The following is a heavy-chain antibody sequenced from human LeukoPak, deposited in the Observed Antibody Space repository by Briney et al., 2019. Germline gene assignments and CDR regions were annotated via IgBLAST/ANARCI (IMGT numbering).Heavy chain of an antibody. CDR2: INPSSGGT. J-gene: IGHJ4*02. D-gene: IGHD3-16*01. CDR3: ARLGSLGVTLVWGGPSRTTIDY. CDR1: GYTLTSYY. V-gene: IGHV1-2*02. Sequence: ASVKVSCKASGYTLTSYYRHWVRQAPGQGPEWLGWINPSSGGTDYAQKFQGRVTITRDTSTNTAYMELTSLRSDDTAVYYCARLGSLGVTLVWGGPSRTTIDYWGQGTLVTVSS.